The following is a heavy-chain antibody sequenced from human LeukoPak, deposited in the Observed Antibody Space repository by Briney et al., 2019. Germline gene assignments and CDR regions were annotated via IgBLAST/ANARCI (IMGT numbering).Heavy chain of an antibody. Sequence: ASVKVSCKASGYTFTSYAMNWVRQAPGQGLEWMGWINTNTGNPTYAQGFTGRFVFSLDTSVSTAYLQISSLKAEDTAVYYCARDQSSSWSYYYYMDVWGKGTTVTISS. D-gene: IGHD6-13*01. V-gene: IGHV7-4-1*02. CDR3: ARDQSSSWSYYYYMDV. CDR1: GYTFTSYA. CDR2: INTNTGNP. J-gene: IGHJ6*03.